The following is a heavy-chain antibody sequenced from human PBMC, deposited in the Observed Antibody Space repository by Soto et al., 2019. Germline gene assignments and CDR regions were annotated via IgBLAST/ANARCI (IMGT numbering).Heavy chain of an antibody. D-gene: IGHD5-12*01. J-gene: IGHJ4*02. CDR1: GFTFSSYA. CDR3: AKAEAYIVATTFDY. V-gene: IGHV3-23*01. CDR2: ISGSGGST. Sequence: GGSLRLSCAASGFTFSSYAMSWVRQAPGKGLEWVSAISGSGGSTYYADSVKGRFSISRDNSKNTLYLQMNSLRAEDTAVYYCAKAEAYIVATTFDYWGQGTLVTVSS.